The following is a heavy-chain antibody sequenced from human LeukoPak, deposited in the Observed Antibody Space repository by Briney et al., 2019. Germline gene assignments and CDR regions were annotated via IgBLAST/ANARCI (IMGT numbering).Heavy chain of an antibody. D-gene: IGHD6-19*01. J-gene: IGHJ4*02. CDR1: GFTFSSYA. CDR3: AREAVAGNFDY. Sequence: GGSLRLSCAASGFTFSSYAMHWVRQAPGKGLEWVAVISYDGSNKYYADSVKGRFTISRDNSKNTLYLQMNSPRAEDTAVYYCAREAVAGNFDYWGQGTLVTVSS. CDR2: ISYDGSNK. V-gene: IGHV3-30*04.